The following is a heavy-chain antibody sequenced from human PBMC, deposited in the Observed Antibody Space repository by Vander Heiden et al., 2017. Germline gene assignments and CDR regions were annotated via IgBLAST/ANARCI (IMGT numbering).Heavy chain of an antibody. V-gene: IGHV3-43*01. CDR1: GFAFDDYT. CDR3: AKDIATSGYFDY. D-gene: IGHD3-3*01. CDR2: ISWDGGST. Sequence: EVPLVESGGAVVEPGGSLRLSCAASGFAFDDYTMRWVRQAPGKGLEWVSLISWDGGSTYYADSVRGRFTISRDNSKNSLYLQMNSLRTEDIALYYCAKDIATSGYFDYCGQGTLVTVSS. J-gene: IGHJ4*02.